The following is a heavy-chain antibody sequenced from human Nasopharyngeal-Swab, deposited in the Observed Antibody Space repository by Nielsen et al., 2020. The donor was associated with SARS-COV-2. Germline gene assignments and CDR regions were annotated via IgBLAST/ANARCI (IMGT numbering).Heavy chain of an antibody. V-gene: IGHV1-46*01. CDR3: ARDLYSSGWYRTNWYFDL. Sequence: ASVKVSCKASGYTFTSYYMHWVRQAPGQGLEWMGIINPSGGSTIYAQKFQGRVTMTRDTSTSTVYMGLSSLRSEDTAVYYCARDLYSSGWYRTNWYFDLWGRGTLVTVSS. D-gene: IGHD6-19*01. CDR1: GYTFTSYY. CDR2: INPSGGST. J-gene: IGHJ2*01.